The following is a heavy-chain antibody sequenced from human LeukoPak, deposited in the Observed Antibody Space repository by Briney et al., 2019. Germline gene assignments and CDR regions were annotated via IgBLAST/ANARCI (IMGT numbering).Heavy chain of an antibody. CDR3: ARDVEMATITGFDY. CDR1: GGSISSFY. Sequence: PSETLSLTCTVSGGSISSFYWSWIRQPPGKGLEWIGSIYHSGSTYYNPSLKSRVTISVDTSKNQFSLKLSSVTAADTAVYYCARDVEMATITGFDYWGQGTLVTVSS. CDR2: IYHSGST. V-gene: IGHV4-38-2*02. J-gene: IGHJ4*02. D-gene: IGHD5-24*01.